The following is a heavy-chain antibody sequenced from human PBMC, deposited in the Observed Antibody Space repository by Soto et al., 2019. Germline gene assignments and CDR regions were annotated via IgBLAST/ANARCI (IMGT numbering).Heavy chain of an antibody. CDR1: GGSISSGGYY. J-gene: IGHJ4*02. D-gene: IGHD2-15*01. CDR3: ARVPGWPHPYFDY. V-gene: IGHV4-31*03. Sequence: QVQLQESGPGLVKPSQTLSLTCTVSGGSISSGGYYWSWIRQHPGKGLEWIGYIYYSGSTYYNPSLNSRVTRSVDTSKNQFSRNLSSVTAADTAVYYCARVPGWPHPYFDYWGQGTLVTVSS. CDR2: IYYSGST.